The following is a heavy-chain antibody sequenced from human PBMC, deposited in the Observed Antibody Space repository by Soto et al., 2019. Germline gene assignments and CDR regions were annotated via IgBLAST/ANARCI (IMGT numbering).Heavy chain of an antibody. Sequence: GGSLRLSCAASGFTFSRYWMSWVRQAPGKGLEWVANIKQDGSEKYYVDSVKGRFTISRDNAKNSLYLQMNSLRAEDTAVYYCARDPGGQQLVYYYYYGMDVWGQGTTVTVSS. V-gene: IGHV3-7*05. J-gene: IGHJ6*02. CDR3: ARDPGGQQLVYYYYYGMDV. CDR1: GFTFSRYW. D-gene: IGHD6-13*01. CDR2: IKQDGSEK.